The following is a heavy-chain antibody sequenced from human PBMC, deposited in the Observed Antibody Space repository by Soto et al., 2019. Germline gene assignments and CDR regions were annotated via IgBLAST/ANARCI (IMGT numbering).Heavy chain of an antibody. D-gene: IGHD4-17*01. V-gene: IGHV5-51*01. CDR1: GYYFTNYW. Sequence: PGESLKISCKGSGYYFTNYWIGWVRQMPGKGLEWMGIIYPGDFDTRYSPSFQGQVTISADKSFSTAYLRWSSLKASDTAMYYCARSTTVTTYWYFDYWGQGTLVTVSS. CDR3: ARSTTVTTYWYFDY. CDR2: IYPGDFDT. J-gene: IGHJ4*02.